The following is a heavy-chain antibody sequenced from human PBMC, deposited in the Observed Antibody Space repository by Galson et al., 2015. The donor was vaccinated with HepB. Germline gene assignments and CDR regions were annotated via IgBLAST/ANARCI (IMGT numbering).Heavy chain of an antibody. D-gene: IGHD3-10*01. J-gene: IGHJ4*02. CDR3: ARGHGVGSGSYSPYYFDY. Sequence: SLRLSCAASGFTFSSYWMSWVRQAPGKGLEWVANIKQDGSEKYYVDSVKGRFTISRDNAKNSLYLQMNSLRAEDTAVYYCARGHGVGSGSYSPYYFDYWGQGTLVTVSS. CDR1: GFTFSSYW. CDR2: IKQDGSEK. V-gene: IGHV3-7*03.